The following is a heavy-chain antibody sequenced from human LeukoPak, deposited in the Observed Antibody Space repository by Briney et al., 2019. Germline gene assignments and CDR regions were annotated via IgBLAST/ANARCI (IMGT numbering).Heavy chain of an antibody. Sequence: ASVKVSCKASGYTFTGYYMHWVRQAPGQGLEWMGRIKPNSGGTNYAQKFQGRVTMTRDTSISTAYMELSRLRSDDTAVYYCARDRYYDFWSGYSGENFDYWGQGTLVTVSS. CDR2: IKPNSGGT. V-gene: IGHV1-2*06. CDR1: GYTFTGYY. CDR3: ARDRYYDFWSGYSGENFDY. J-gene: IGHJ4*02. D-gene: IGHD3-3*01.